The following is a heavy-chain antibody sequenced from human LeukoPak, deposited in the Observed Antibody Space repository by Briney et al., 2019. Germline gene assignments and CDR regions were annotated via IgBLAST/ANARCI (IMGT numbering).Heavy chain of an antibody. Sequence: QSGGSLRLSCAASGFTLSSYAMHWVRQAPGKGLEWVAFIRYDGSNKYYANSVKGRFTISRDNSKNTLYLQMNSLRAEDTAVYYCAKDFLLYYYDRSGYRGGYFDYWGQGTLVTVSS. V-gene: IGHV3-30*02. J-gene: IGHJ4*02. CDR1: GFTLSSYA. D-gene: IGHD3-22*01. CDR3: AKDFLLYYYDRSGYRGGYFDY. CDR2: IRYDGSNK.